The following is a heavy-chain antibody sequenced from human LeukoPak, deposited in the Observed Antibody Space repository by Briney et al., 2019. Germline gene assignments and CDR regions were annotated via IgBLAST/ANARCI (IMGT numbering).Heavy chain of an antibody. D-gene: IGHD1/OR15-1a*01. CDR1: GFAFSSYS. J-gene: IGHJ4*02. Sequence: GKSLRLSCAASGFAFSSYSMNWVRQAPGKGLEWVSSISSSSSYIYYADSVKGRFTISRDNAKNSLYLQMNSLRAEDTAVYYCARENNPYYFDYWGQGTLVTVSS. V-gene: IGHV3-21*01. CDR2: ISSSSSYI. CDR3: ARENNPYYFDY.